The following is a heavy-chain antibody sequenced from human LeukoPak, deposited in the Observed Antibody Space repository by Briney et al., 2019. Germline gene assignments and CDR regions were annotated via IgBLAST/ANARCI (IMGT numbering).Heavy chain of an antibody. CDR1: GGSFSGYY. CDR2: INHSGST. D-gene: IGHD4-11*01. CDR3: ARGGGRLYSSYRASLPFKSAFDY. V-gene: IGHV4-34*01. Sequence: SETLSLTCAVYGGSFSGYYWSWIRQPPGKGLEWIGEINHSGSTNYNPSLKSRVTISVDTSKNQFSLKLSSVTAADTGVYYCARGGGRLYSSYRASLPFKSAFDYWGQGTLVTVSS. J-gene: IGHJ4*02.